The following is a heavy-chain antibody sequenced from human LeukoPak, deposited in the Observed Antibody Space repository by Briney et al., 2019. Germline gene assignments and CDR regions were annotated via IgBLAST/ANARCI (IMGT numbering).Heavy chain of an antibody. CDR3: ARRSMVQHLDV. D-gene: IGHD3-10*01. CDR2: IDTNTGNP. CDR1: GYTFTNHS. J-gene: IGHJ6*04. Sequence: ASVKVSCKASGYTFTNHSINWVRQAPGQGREYMGWIDTNTGNPTYAQTFTGRIVFSLDTPVSTAYLDIRSLKAEDTAVYFCARRSMVQHLDVWGKGTTVIVSS. V-gene: IGHV7-4-1*02.